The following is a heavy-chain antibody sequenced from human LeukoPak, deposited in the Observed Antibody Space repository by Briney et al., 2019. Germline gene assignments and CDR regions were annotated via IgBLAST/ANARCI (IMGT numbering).Heavy chain of an antibody. CDR3: ARDLSTNTPMPANF. V-gene: IGHV1-69*13. CDR2: IIPIFGTA. Sequence: SVKVSCKASGGTFSSYAITWVRQAPGQGLEWMGGIIPIFGTANYAQKFQGRVTITADESTSTAYMELSSLTSEDTAVYYYARDLSTNTPMPANFWGQGTLVTVSS. D-gene: IGHD5-18*01. J-gene: IGHJ4*02. CDR1: GGTFSSYA.